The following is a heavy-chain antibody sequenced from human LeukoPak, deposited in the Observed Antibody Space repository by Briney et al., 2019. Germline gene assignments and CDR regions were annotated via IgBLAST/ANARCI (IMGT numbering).Heavy chain of an antibody. D-gene: IGHD5-12*01. CDR1: GGSFSGYY. Sequence: PSETLSLTCAVYGGSFSGYYWSWIRQPPGKGLEWIGEINHSGSTNYNPSLKSRVTISVDTSKNQFSLELSSVTAADTAVYYCASPRGYSGYDFDYWGQGTLVTVSS. CDR2: INHSGST. J-gene: IGHJ4*02. V-gene: IGHV4-34*01. CDR3: ASPRGYSGYDFDY.